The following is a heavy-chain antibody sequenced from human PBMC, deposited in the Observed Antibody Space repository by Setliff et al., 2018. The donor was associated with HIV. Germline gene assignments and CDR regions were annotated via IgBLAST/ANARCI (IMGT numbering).Heavy chain of an antibody. Sequence: ASVKVSCNASGYTLSNYDINWVRQATGQGLEWMGWMNPNSGNTGYAQKFKGRVIMTKNSSISTAYMEPSSLRSEDTAVYYCARGARIVGATIRVYYFDDWGQGTLVTVSS. CDR1: GYTLSNYD. CDR3: ARGARIVGATIRVYYFDD. V-gene: IGHV1-8*02. CDR2: MNPNSGNT. J-gene: IGHJ4*02. D-gene: IGHD1-26*01.